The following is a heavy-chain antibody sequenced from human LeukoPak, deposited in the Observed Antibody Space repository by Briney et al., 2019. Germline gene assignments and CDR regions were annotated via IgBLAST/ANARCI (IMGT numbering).Heavy chain of an antibody. CDR1: GGSINTYY. CDR3: ARAPLLWFGDLETGINWFDP. D-gene: IGHD3-10*01. CDR2: IYYTGIT. J-gene: IGHJ5*02. V-gene: IGHV4-59*01. Sequence: PSETLSLTCTVSGGSINTYYWSWIRQPPGKGLEWIGYIYYTGITNYNPSLKSRLTMSVDTSKNQFSLKLSSVTAADTAVYYCARAPLLWFGDLETGINWFDPWGQGTLVTVSS.